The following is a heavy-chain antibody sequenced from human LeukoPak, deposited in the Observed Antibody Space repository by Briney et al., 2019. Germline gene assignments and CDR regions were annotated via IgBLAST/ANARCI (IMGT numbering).Heavy chain of an antibody. CDR2: IYHSGST. CDR1: GYSISSGYY. J-gene: IGHJ4*02. V-gene: IGHV4-38-2*02. D-gene: IGHD3-22*01. CDR3: ATYPGQYYYDSSGYYFFDY. Sequence: SETLSLTCTVSGYSISSGYYWGWIRQPPGKGLEWIGSIYHSGSTYYNPSLKSRVTISVDTSKNQFSLKLSSVTAADTAVYYCATYPGQYYYDSSGYYFFDYWGQGTLVTVSS.